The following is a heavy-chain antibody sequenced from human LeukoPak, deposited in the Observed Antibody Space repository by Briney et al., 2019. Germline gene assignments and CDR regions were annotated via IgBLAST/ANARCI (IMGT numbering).Heavy chain of an antibody. CDR3: ARAFLRAFDI. J-gene: IGHJ3*02. Sequence: GGSLRLSCAASGFIFNNYAMNWIRQAPGKGLEWVSGISASGLVTYYADSVKGRFTISRDNAKNTLYLQMNSLRAEDTAVYYCARAFLRAFDIWGQGTMVTVSS. CDR2: ISASGLVT. D-gene: IGHD3-3*02. CDR1: GFIFNNYA. V-gene: IGHV3-23*01.